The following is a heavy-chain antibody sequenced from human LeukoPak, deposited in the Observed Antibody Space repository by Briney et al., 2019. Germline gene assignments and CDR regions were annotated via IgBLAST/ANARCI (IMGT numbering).Heavy chain of an antibody. CDR3: AKLVVVAAIDY. V-gene: IGHV3-53*01. D-gene: IGHD2-15*01. CDR1: GFTVSSKY. Sequence: GGSLRLSCAASGFTVSSKYMSWVRQAPGKGLEWVSVIYSGGSTYYADSVKGRFTISRDNSKNTLYLQMNSLRAEDTAVYYCAKLVVVAAIDYWGQGTLVTVSS. CDR2: IYSGGST. J-gene: IGHJ4*02.